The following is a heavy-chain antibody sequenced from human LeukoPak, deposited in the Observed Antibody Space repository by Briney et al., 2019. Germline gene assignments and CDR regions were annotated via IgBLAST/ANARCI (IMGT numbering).Heavy chain of an antibody. J-gene: IGHJ4*02. CDR1: GGSISSGGYY. CDR3: ARDLEGGDVSLDY. CDR2: IYYSGST. V-gene: IGHV4-31*03. Sequence: SETLSLTCTVSGGSISSGGYYWSWIRQHPGKGLEWIGYIYYSGSTYYNPSLKSRVTISVDTSKNQFSLKLSSVTAADTAVYYCARDLEGGDVSLDYWGQGTLVTVSS. D-gene: IGHD2-21*02.